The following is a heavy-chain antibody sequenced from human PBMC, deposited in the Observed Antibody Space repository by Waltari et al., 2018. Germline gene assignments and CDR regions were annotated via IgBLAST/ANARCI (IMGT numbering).Heavy chain of an antibody. CDR1: GGSLSSYY. Sequence: QVQLRESGPGLLQPSETLSLTCSVSGGSLSSYYWNWIRQPAGKGLEWIGRMYFTGIMDYNPSLQSRVTMSVDTSKNQFFLNLTSVTAADTAVYYCATDGLSRSLSHWGQGALVTVSS. V-gene: IGHV4-4*07. D-gene: IGHD6-19*01. J-gene: IGHJ4*02. CDR2: MYFTGIM. CDR3: ATDGLSRSLSH.